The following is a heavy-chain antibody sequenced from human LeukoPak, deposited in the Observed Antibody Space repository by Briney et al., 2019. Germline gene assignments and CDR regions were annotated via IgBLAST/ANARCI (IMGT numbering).Heavy chain of an antibody. CDR2: IYYSGST. CDR3: ARGYAEYFQH. V-gene: IGHV4-59*01. J-gene: IGHJ1*01. D-gene: IGHD5-18*01. Sequence: PSETLSLTCTVSVDSISSYYWSWIRQPPGKGLEWIGYIYYSGSTNYNPSLKSRVTISVDTSKNQFSLKLSSVTAADTAVYYCARGYAEYFQHWGQGTLVTVSS. CDR1: VDSISSYY.